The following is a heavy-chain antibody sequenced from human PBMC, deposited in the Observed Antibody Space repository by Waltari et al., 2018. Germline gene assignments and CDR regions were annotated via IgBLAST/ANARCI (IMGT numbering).Heavy chain of an antibody. V-gene: IGHV3-7*01. CDR2: IKQDGSEK. J-gene: IGHJ4*02. CDR3: ARSEGSAHVDY. D-gene: IGHD2-15*01. Sequence: WVRQAPGKGLEWVANIKQDGSEKYYVDSVKGRFTISRDNAKNSLYLQMNSLRAEDTAVYYCARSEGSAHVDYWGQGTLVTVSS.